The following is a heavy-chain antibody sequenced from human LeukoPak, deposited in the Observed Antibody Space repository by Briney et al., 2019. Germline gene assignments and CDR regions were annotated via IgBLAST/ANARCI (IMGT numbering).Heavy chain of an antibody. V-gene: IGHV3-15*01. J-gene: IGHJ4*02. CDR2: MKSKTNGGTT. Sequence: PGGSLRLSCAASGFTFSNAWMTWVRQAPGKGLEWVGRMKSKTNGGTTDYAAPVKGRFTISRDDSKNTLYLQMNSLKTEDTAMYYCTDLVGATRGIDNWGQGTLVTVSS. CDR3: TDLVGATRGIDN. D-gene: IGHD1-26*01. CDR1: GFTFSNAW.